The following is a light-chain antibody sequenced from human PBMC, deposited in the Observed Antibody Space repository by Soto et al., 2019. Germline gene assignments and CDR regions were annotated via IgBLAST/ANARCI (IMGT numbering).Light chain of an antibody. Sequence: DIQMTQSPTSLAASVGDRVTITCQASQDLTNFLNWHQQKPGEAPKLLIYDTTTLEEGVPSRFSGGGSGTDFTFTINGLQPEDAAIYSCQQYVNLPYTFGQGTKLEIK. CDR1: QDLTNF. CDR3: QQYVNLPYT. CDR2: DTT. V-gene: IGKV1-33*01. J-gene: IGKJ2*01.